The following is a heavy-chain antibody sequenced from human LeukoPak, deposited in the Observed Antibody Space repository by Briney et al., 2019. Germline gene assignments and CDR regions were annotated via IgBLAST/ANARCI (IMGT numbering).Heavy chain of an antibody. CDR2: MNPNSGNT. D-gene: IGHD3-3*01. CDR3: ARGGDYDFWSGLSLYYYYGMDV. V-gene: IGHV1-8*01. CDR1: GYTFTSYD. J-gene: IGHJ6*02. Sequence: ASVKVSCKASGYTFTSYDINWVRQATGQGLEWMGWMNPNSGNTGYAQKFQGRVTMTRNTSISTAYMELSSLRSEDTAVYYYARGGDYDFWSGLSLYYYYGMDVWGQGTTVTVSS.